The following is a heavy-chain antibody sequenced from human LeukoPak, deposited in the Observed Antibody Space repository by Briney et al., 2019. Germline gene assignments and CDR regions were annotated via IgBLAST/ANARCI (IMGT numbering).Heavy chain of an antibody. CDR3: ARAARGYYYDSSGLDY. D-gene: IGHD3-22*01. CDR2: ISSSSSYI. Sequence: GGSLRLSCAASGFTFSSYSMNWVRQAPGKGLEWVSSISSSSSYIYYADSVKGRFTISRDNAKNSLYLQMNSLRAEDTAVYYCARAARGYYYDSSGLDYWGQGTLVTVSS. J-gene: IGHJ4*02. V-gene: IGHV3-21*01. CDR1: GFTFSSYS.